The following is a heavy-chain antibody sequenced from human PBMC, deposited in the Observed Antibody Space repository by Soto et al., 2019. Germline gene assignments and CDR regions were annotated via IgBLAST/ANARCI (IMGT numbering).Heavy chain of an antibody. D-gene: IGHD2-15*01. V-gene: IGHV3-48*02. CDR3: ARCSRNSCYSYGVNV. J-gene: IGHJ6*02. CDR2: ISDSGATK. CDR1: GFTFSNCG. Sequence: LRLSCAASGFTFSNCGMNWVRQTPGKGLEWVSYISDSGATKHYADSVKGRFTISRDNGKDSLYLQMNSLRDEDTAVYFCARCSRNSCYSYGVNVWGQGATVTVSS.